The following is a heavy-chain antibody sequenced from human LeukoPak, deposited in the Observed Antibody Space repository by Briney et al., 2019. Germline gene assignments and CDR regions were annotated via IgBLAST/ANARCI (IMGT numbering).Heavy chain of an antibody. CDR3: ARGASYCTGGSCFDY. CDR2: IYYSGST. J-gene: IGHJ4*02. D-gene: IGHD2-15*01. Sequence: PSETLSLTCTVSGGSISNYYWSWIRQPPGEGLEWIGYIYYSGSTNYNPSLKSRVTISVDTSKNQFSLKLSSVTAADTAVYYCARGASYCTGGSCFDYWGQGTLVTVSS. V-gene: IGHV4-59*01. CDR1: GGSISNYY.